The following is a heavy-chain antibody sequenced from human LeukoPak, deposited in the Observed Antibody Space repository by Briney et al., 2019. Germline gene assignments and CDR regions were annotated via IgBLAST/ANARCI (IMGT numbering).Heavy chain of an antibody. CDR3: AKDLARLRYFDWLLLDY. Sequence: PGGSLRLSCAASGFTFSSYGMHWVRQAPGKGLEWVAVISYDGSNRCYADSVKGRFTISRDNSKDTLYLQMNSLRAEDTAVYYCAKDLARLRYFDWLLLDYWGQGTLVTVSS. D-gene: IGHD3-9*01. CDR2: ISYDGSNR. V-gene: IGHV3-30*18. J-gene: IGHJ4*02. CDR1: GFTFSSYG.